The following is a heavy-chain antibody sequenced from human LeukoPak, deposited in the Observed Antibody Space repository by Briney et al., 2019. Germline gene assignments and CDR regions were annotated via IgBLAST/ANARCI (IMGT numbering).Heavy chain of an antibody. J-gene: IGHJ6*02. V-gene: IGHV3-48*01. CDR3: ARDLYSSGWYGYYYGMDA. CDR1: GFTFSSYS. CDR2: ISSSSRTI. D-gene: IGHD6-19*01. Sequence: GGSLRLSCAASGFTFSSYSMNWVRQAPGKGLEWVSYISSSSRTIYYADSVKGRFTISRDNAKNSLYLQMNSLRAEDTAVYYCARDLYSSGWYGYYYGMDAWGQGTTVTV.